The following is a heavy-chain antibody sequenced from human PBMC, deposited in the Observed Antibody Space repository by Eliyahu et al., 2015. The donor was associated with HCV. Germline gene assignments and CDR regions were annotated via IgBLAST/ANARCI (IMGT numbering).Heavy chain of an antibody. CDR2: ISSASTNI. CDR1: GXSFNMYS. Sequence: EVQLVESGGGLVQPGGSLRLSCAAXGXSFNMYSMNWVRQAPGKGLEWVSYISSASTNIYYADSVKGRFTISRDNEKNLLYLQMNSLRAEDTALYYCARDSRYSYSPFDPWGQGTLVTVSS. CDR3: ARDSRYSYSPFDP. V-gene: IGHV3-48*01. J-gene: IGHJ5*02. D-gene: IGHD2-15*01.